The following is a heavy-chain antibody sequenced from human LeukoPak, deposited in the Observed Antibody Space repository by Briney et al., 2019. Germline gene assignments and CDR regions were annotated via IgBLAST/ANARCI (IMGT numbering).Heavy chain of an antibody. Sequence: PGGSLRLSCAASGFTFSSYGMHWVRQAPGKGLEWVAVISYDGSNKYYADSVKGRFTISRDNSKNTLFLQMNSLRAEDTAVYYCARDGSYYGDWFDPWGQGTLVTVSS. CDR3: ARDGSYYGDWFDP. D-gene: IGHD1-26*01. J-gene: IGHJ5*02. CDR2: ISYDGSNK. V-gene: IGHV3-30*03. CDR1: GFTFSSYG.